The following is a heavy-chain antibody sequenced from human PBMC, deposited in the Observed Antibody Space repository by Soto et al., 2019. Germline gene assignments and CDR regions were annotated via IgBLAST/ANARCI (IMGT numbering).Heavy chain of an antibody. V-gene: IGHV3-30*03. CDR3: ASLPRCGCDHYYYGMDV. CDR1: GFTFSTYG. Sequence: QVQLVESGGGVVQAGGSLGLSCTASGFTFSTYGMHWVRQAPGKGPEWVAVMSHDGSHKAFLDSVKGRFIISRDNSKNTFYRQMISLRPDDTAGYYFASLPRCGCDHYYYGMDVWGQGTTVSVSS. CDR2: MSHDGSHK. J-gene: IGHJ6*02. D-gene: IGHD5-12*01.